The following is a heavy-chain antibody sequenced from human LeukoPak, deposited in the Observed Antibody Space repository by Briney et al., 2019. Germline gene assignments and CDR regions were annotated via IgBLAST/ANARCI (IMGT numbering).Heavy chain of an antibody. CDR3: ARAVRYGSGSYILYYYYFDY. CDR2: IYYSGST. D-gene: IGHD3-10*01. V-gene: IGHV4-31*03. CDR1: GGSISSGGYY. J-gene: IGHJ4*02. Sequence: SQTLSLTFTVSGGSISSGGYYWSWIRPHPGKGLEWIGYIYYSGSTYYNPSLKSRVTISVDTSKNQFSLKLSSVTAADTAVYYCARAVRYGSGSYILYYYYFDYWGQGTLVTVSS.